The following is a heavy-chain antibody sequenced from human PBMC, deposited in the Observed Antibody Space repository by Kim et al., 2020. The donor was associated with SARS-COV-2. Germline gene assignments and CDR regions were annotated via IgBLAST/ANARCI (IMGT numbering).Heavy chain of an antibody. D-gene: IGHD3-10*01. CDR2: ISSSSSYI. J-gene: IGHJ6*02. CDR3: ARDRDEENLWFGESYYYYYYGMDV. Sequence: GGSLRLSCAASGFTFSSYSMNWVRQAPGKGLEWDSSISSSSSYIYYADSVKGRFTISRDNAKNSLYLQMNSLRAEDTAVYYCARDRDEENLWFGESYYYYYYGMDVWGQGTTVTVSS. V-gene: IGHV3-21*01. CDR1: GFTFSSYS.